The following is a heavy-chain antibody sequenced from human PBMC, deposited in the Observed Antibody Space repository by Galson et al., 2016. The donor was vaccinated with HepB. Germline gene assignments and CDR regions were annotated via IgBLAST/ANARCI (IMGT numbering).Heavy chain of an antibody. CDR2: LSPSTRYT. J-gene: IGHJ4*02. CDR1: GFTFTEYY. D-gene: IGHD5-12*01. V-gene: IGHV3-11*06. CDR3: ARDPGGYGFIDA. Sequence: SLRLSCAASGFTFTEYYMTWIRQAPGKGLEWLSYLSPSTRYTNYADSVKGRSTIFRDNAKNSVYLQMNSLRAEDTAVYYCARDPGGYGFIDAWGQGTLVTVSS.